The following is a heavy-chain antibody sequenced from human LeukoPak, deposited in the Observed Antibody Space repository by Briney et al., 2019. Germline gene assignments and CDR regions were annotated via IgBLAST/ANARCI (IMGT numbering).Heavy chain of an antibody. Sequence: SETLSLTCTVSGGSINNFFWNWVRQPPGKGLEWIGYIYYSGDTNYNPSLKSRGTMSVDTSKNQFSLKLRSVTAADTAVYYCARGTAPDTHWGQGALVTVSS. V-gene: IGHV4-59*08. CDR3: ARGTAPDTH. D-gene: IGHD1-1*01. J-gene: IGHJ4*02. CDR2: IYYSGDT. CDR1: GGSINNFF.